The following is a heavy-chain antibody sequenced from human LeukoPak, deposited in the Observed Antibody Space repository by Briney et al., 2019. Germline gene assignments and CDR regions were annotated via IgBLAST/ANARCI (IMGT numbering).Heavy chain of an antibody. D-gene: IGHD6-19*01. CDR2: IRGSGVNT. CDR3: ARDGKAVAGRFDY. Sequence: GGSLRLSCTASGFSFSAYAMMWVRQAPGKGPEWVSAIRGSGVNTYYADSVKGRFTISRDNAKNSLYLQMNSLRAEDTAVYYCARDGKAVAGRFDYWGQGTLVTVSS. CDR1: GFSFSAYA. V-gene: IGHV3-23*01. J-gene: IGHJ4*02.